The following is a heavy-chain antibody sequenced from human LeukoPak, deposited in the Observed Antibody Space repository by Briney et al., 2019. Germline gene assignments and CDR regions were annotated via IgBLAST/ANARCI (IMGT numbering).Heavy chain of an antibody. J-gene: IGHJ3*02. CDR3: ARDCYDIPRFAFDI. Sequence: GALRLSCAASGFTFSSYAMHWVRQAPGKGLEWVAVISYDGSNKYYADSVKGRFTISRDNSKNTLYLQMNSLRAEDTAVYYCARDCYDIPRFAFDIWGQGTMVTVSS. CDR2: ISYDGSNK. CDR1: GFTFSSYA. V-gene: IGHV3-30*04. D-gene: IGHD3-22*01.